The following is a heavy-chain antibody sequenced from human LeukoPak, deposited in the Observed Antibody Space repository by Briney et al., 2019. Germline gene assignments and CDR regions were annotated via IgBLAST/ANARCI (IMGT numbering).Heavy chain of an antibody. CDR3: AKGPAAAGKYNWFDP. Sequence: GGSLRLSCAASGFTFSSYEMNWVRQAPGKGLEWVSYISSSGSTIYYADSVKGRFTISRDNAKNSLYLQMNSLRAEDTAVYYCAKGPAAAGKYNWFDPWGQGTLVTVSS. CDR1: GFTFSSYE. CDR2: ISSSGSTI. D-gene: IGHD6-13*01. J-gene: IGHJ5*02. V-gene: IGHV3-48*03.